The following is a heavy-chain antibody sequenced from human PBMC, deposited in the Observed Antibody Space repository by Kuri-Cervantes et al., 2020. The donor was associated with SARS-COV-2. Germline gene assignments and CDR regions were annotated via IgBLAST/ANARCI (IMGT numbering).Heavy chain of an antibody. CDR2: ISGSGGST. CDR3: ARASKRWYSSSLFNWFDP. Sequence: GESLKISCAASGFTFSSYAMSWVRQAPGKGLEWVSAISGSGGSTYYADSVKGRFTISRDNSKNTLYLQMNSLRAEDTAVYYGARASKRWYSSSLFNWFDPWGQGTLITRYS. CDR1: GFTFSSYA. J-gene: IGHJ5*02. D-gene: IGHD6-6*01. V-gene: IGHV3-23*01.